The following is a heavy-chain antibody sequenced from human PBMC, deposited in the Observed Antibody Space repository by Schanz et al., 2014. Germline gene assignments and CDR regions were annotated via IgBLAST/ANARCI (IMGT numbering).Heavy chain of an antibody. CDR3: ARDRGRGYTYGLDY. J-gene: IGHJ4*02. CDR1: GFTFNSYS. Sequence: EVQLVESGGGLVKPGGSLRLSCAASGFTFNSYSMNWVRQAPGKGLEWVSSISSTNTFIYYADSLRGRFTISRDNAKNSLYLQMNSLRAEDTAVYYCARDRGRGYTYGLDYWGQGTLVTVSS. D-gene: IGHD5-18*01. V-gene: IGHV3-21*01. CDR2: ISSTNTFI.